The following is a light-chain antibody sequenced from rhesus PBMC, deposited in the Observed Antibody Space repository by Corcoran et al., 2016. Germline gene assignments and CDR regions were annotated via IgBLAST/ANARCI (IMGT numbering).Light chain of an antibody. CDR1: QGITND. J-gene: IGKJ3*01. V-gene: IGKV1-21*01. CDR3: QHYYSTPFT. Sequence: DIQMTQSPSSLSASVGDRVTITCRASQGITNDLAWYQLKPGETPKLLSYEPTRVQSGIPSRFNGSGSGTYFTLTISSLQSEDFATYYCQHYYSTPFTFGPGTKLDIK. CDR2: EPT.